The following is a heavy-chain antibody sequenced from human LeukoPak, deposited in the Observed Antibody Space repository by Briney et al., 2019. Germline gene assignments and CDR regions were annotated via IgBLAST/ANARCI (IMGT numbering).Heavy chain of an antibody. J-gene: IGHJ3*02. CDR3: ARDPVATAIDDAFDI. Sequence: GGSLRLSCAVSGFTFSSYWLRWVRRAPGKGLEWVANIKQDGSEKYHVDSVKGRFTISRDNAKNSLYLQMNSLRAEDTAVYYCARDPVATAIDDAFDIWGQGTMVTVSS. V-gene: IGHV3-7*01. CDR1: GFTFSSYW. D-gene: IGHD2-21*02. CDR2: IKQDGSEK.